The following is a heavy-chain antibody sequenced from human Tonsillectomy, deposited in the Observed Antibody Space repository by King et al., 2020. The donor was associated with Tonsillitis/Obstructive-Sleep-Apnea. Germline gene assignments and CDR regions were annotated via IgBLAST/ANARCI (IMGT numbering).Heavy chain of an antibody. D-gene: IGHD2-2*02. V-gene: IGHV3-15*01. J-gene: IGHJ3*02. CDR2: IKSKTDGGTT. Sequence: VQLVESGGGLVKPGGSLRLSCAASGFTFSNAWMSWVRQAPGKGLEWVGRIKSKTDGGTTDYAAPVKGRFTISRDVSKNTLYLQMNSLKTEDTAVYYCTTDPPRYCSSTSCYMGEAFDIWGQGTMVTVSS. CDR3: TTDPPRYCSSTSCYMGEAFDI. CDR1: GFTFSNAW.